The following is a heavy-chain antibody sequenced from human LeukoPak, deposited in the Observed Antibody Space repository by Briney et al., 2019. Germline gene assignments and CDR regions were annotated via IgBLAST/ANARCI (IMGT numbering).Heavy chain of an antibody. Sequence: SETLSLTCAVFGGSFSAYYWSWIRQPPGKGLEWIGEINHSGSTNYNPSLKSRVTISVDPSKNQFSLKLSSVTAADTAVYYCARQRGLHTLDYWGRGTLVTVSA. CDR1: GGSFSAYY. CDR2: INHSGST. V-gene: IGHV4-34*01. CDR3: ARQRGLHTLDY. J-gene: IGHJ4*02. D-gene: IGHD3-16*01.